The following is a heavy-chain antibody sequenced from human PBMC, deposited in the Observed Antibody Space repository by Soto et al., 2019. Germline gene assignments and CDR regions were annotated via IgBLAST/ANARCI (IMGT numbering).Heavy chain of an antibody. CDR1: GGSISSYF. D-gene: IGHD3-16*01. CDR3: ARRSEVHDYSYWYFDL. V-gene: IGHV4-59*08. J-gene: IGHJ2*01. Sequence: QVQLQESGPGLVKPSETLSLTCTVSGGSISSYFWSWIRQPPGKGLEWIGYVYDSGSTKYNPSLNSRVTISVDTSKNQFSLKLSSVTAADTAVYYCARRSEVHDYSYWYFDLWGRGTLVTVSS. CDR2: VYDSGST.